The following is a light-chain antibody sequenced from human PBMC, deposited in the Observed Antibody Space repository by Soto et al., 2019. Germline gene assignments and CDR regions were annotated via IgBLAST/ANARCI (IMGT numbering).Light chain of an antibody. V-gene: IGKV4-1*01. J-gene: IGKJ4*01. CDR3: QQYYSLPIT. CDR2: WAS. CDR1: QSVLYSSNNKNN. Sequence: DVVMTQSPDSLAVSLGERATINCKSSQSVLYSSNNKNNLAWYQQKPGQPPKLLIYWASTRESGVPDRFSGSWSETDITLSIVSLQAEDVAVYYCQQYYSLPITFGGGTKVEIK.